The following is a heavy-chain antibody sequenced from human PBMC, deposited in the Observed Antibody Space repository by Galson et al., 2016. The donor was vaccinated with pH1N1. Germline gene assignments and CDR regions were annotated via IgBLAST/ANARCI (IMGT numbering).Heavy chain of an antibody. CDR2: VHYDGNNK. CDR1: GFSFRRYA. V-gene: IGHV3-30*02. D-gene: IGHD3-3*01. CDR3: ASNQRFLEQDAFDI. J-gene: IGHJ3*02. Sequence: SLRLSCAASGFSFRRYATHWVRQGPGKGLEWVAFVHYDGNNKYYADSVKGRFTVSRDNSKNTLYLQMNSLRAEDTVHYYCASNQRFLEQDAFDIWGLGTRVTVSS.